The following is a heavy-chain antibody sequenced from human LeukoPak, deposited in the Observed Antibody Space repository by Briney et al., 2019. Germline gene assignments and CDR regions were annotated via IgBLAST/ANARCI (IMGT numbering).Heavy chain of an antibody. CDR2: ISGSCGST. CDR3: AKVAGYSFFSLCLDAFDI. Sequence: GGSLRLSCAASGFTFSSYAMSWVRQAPGKGLEGVSDISGSCGSTDYADTVKGRFTISRDNSKNTLSLKMNSVRAEGAAVYDCAKVAGYSFFSLCLDAFDIWGQGTMVTVSS. J-gene: IGHJ3*02. D-gene: IGHD5-24*01. CDR1: GFTFSSYA. V-gene: IGHV3-23*01.